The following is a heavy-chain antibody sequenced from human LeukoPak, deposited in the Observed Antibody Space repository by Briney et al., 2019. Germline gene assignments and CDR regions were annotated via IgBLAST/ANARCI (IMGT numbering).Heavy chain of an antibody. J-gene: IGHJ4*02. CDR1: GFTLSSYS. CDR2: SSSRSGSSGSSTM. Sequence: PGGSLRLSCAASGFTLSSYSMTWVRQAPGKGLEWVSYSSSRSGSSGSSTMYYADSVKGRFTISRDNSKNTLYLQMNSLRAEDTAVYYCANLAYYDFWSGYFSHGFERTDYWGQGTLVTVSS. CDR3: ANLAYYDFWSGYFSHGFERTDY. D-gene: IGHD3-3*01. V-gene: IGHV3-48*01.